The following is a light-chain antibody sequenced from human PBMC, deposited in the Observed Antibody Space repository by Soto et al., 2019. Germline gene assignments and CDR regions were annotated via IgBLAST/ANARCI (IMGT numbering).Light chain of an antibody. J-gene: IGKJ1*01. V-gene: IGKV3-20*01. CDR2: GAS. CDR1: QSVSSSY. Sequence: EIVLTQSPGTLSLSPGERATLSCRASQSVSSSYLAWYQQKPGQAPRLLIYGASSRATGIPDRFSGSGSGTEFTLTISRLEPEDFAVYYYQQHGSSPPWTFGQGTKVEIK. CDR3: QQHGSSPPWT.